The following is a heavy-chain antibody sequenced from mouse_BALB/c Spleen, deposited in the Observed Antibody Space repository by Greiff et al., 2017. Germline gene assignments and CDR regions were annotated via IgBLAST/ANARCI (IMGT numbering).Heavy chain of an antibody. J-gene: IGHJ1*01. Sequence: EVKLMESGGGLVKPGGSLKLSCAASGFTFSDYYMYWVRQTPEKRLEWVATISDGGSYTYYPDSVKGRFTISRDNAKNNLYLQMSSLKSEDTAMYYCARDGYGYGYWYFDVWGAGTTVTVSS. V-gene: IGHV5-4*02. CDR2: ISDGGSYT. D-gene: IGHD2-2*01. CDR3: ARDGYGYGYWYFDV. CDR1: GFTFSDYY.